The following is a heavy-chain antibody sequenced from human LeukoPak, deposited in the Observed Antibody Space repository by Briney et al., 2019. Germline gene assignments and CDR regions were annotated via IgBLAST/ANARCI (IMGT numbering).Heavy chain of an antibody. Sequence: GGSLRLSCAASGFTVSSNYMSWVRQAPGKGLEWVSVIYSGGSTYYADSVEGRFTISRDNSKNTLYLQMNSLRAEDTAVYYCARVRDPPQYYFDYWGQGTLVTVSS. D-gene: IGHD5-24*01. J-gene: IGHJ4*02. CDR3: ARVRDPPQYYFDY. CDR1: GFTVSSNY. V-gene: IGHV3-66*02. CDR2: IYSGGST.